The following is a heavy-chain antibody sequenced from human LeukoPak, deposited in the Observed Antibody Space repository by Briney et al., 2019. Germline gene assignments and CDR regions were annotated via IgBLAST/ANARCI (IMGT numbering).Heavy chain of an antibody. CDR1: GYTFTGYY. V-gene: IGHV1-2*02. CDR3: ARDYYDSSGFVASVDY. Sequence: ASVEVSCKASGYTFTGYYMHWVRQAPGQGLEWMGWINPNSGGTNYAQKFQGRVTMTRDTSISTAYMELSRLRSDDTAVYYCARDYYDSSGFVASVDYWGQGTLVTVSS. D-gene: IGHD3-22*01. J-gene: IGHJ4*02. CDR2: INPNSGGT.